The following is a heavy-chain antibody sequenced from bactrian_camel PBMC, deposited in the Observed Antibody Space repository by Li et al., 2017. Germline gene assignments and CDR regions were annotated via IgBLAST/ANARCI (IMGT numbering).Heavy chain of an antibody. V-gene: IGHV3S9*01. D-gene: IGHD3*01. J-gene: IGHJ4*01. CDR3: AAEPIDCPSAPPNMRSYYYNH. Sequence: HVQLVESGGGSVQAGGSLKLSCVASGYNFSTCGRGWYRQAPGKEREGVARIYTNGDIFYDDSVKGRFTITKDNAKNTLYLQMNNLKPEDTATYYCAAEPIDCPSAPPNMRSYYYNHWGQGTQVTVS. CDR2: IYTNGDI. CDR1: GYNFSTCG.